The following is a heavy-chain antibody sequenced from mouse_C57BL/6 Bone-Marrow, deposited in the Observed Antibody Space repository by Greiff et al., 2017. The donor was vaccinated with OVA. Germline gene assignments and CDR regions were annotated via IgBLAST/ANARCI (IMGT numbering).Heavy chain of an antibody. J-gene: IGHJ1*03. CDR2: ISDGGSYT. V-gene: IGHV5-4*01. Sequence: EVHLVESGGGLVKPGGSLKLSCAASGFTFSSYAMSWVRQTPEKRLEWVATISDGGSYTYYPDNVKGRFTFPSDNATNNLYLQMSHLKSEDTAMYYCARDPGIGTTVVADFDVWGTGTTVTVSS. CDR3: ARDPGIGTTVVADFDV. CDR1: GFTFSSYA. D-gene: IGHD1-1*01.